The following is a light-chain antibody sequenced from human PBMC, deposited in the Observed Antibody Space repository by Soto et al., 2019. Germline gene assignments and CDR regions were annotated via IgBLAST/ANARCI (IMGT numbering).Light chain of an antibody. V-gene: IGLV1-40*01. J-gene: IGLJ2*01. CDR3: QSYDSSLSVV. CDR1: SSNIGAGYD. Sequence: QSVLTQPPSVSGAPGQRVTISCTGSSSNIGAGYDVHWYQQVPGRAPKVFIYGNSNRPSGVPDRFSGSKSGTSASLAITGLQAEDEADYYCQSYDSSLSVVFGGGTKVTVL. CDR2: GNS.